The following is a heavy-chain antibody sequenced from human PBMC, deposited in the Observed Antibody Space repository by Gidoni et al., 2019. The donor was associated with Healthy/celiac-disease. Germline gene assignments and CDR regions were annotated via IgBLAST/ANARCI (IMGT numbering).Heavy chain of an antibody. CDR2: ISSSSSYT. V-gene: IGHV3-11*06. J-gene: IGHJ3*02. CDR3: ARGAGYDFWSGYYPQGGAFDI. CDR1: GFTFSDHY. Sequence: QVQLVESGGGLVKPAGSLRLSCAASGFTFSDHYLSWIRQAPGKGLEWVSYISSSSSYTNYADSVKGRFTISRDNAKNSLYLQMNSLRAEDTAVYYCARGAGYDFWSGYYPQGGAFDIWGQGTMVTVSS. D-gene: IGHD3-3*01.